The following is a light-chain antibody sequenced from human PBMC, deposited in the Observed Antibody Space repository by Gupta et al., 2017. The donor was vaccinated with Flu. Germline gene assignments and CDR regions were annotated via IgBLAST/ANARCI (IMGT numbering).Light chain of an antibody. CDR1: SGHSSYA. Sequence: HLVLTQSPSASASLGASVKLTCTLSSGHSSYAIAWHQQQPEKGPRYLMKLNSDGSHSKGDGIPDRFSGSSSGAERYLTISSRQSEDEADYYCQTWGTGIHGVLGTGTKVTVL. J-gene: IGLJ1*01. CDR2: LNSDGSH. V-gene: IGLV4-69*01. CDR3: QTWGTGIHGV.